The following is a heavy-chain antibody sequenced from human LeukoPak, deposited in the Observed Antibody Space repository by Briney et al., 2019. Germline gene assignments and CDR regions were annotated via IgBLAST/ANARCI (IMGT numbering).Heavy chain of an antibody. D-gene: IGHD2-2*01. Sequence: SETLSLACAVSGYSISSGYYWGWIRQPPGKGLEWIGSIYYSGSTYYNPSLKSRVTISVDTSKNQFSLKLSSVTAADTAVYYCASGVVSAVTPHYYYMDVWGKGTTFTVSS. CDR3: ASGVVSAVTPHYYYMDV. V-gene: IGHV4-38-2*01. CDR2: IYYSGST. CDR1: GYSISSGYY. J-gene: IGHJ6*03.